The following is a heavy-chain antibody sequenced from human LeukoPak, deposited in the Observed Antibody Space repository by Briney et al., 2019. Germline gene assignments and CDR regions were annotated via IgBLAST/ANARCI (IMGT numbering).Heavy chain of an antibody. CDR1: GGSISSGGYY. V-gene: IGHV4-30-2*01. CDR2: IYHSGST. D-gene: IGHD3-3*01. J-gene: IGHJ6*04. CDR3: ARASVFLEWLTV. Sequence: SQTLSLTCTASGGSISSGGYYWSWIRQPPGKGLEWIGYIYHSGSTYYNPSLKSRVTISVDRSKNQFSLKLSSVTAADTAVYYCARASVFLEWLTVWGKGTTVTVSS.